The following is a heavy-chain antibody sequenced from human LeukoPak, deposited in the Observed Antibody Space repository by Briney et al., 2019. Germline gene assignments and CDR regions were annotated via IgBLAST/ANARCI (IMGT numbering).Heavy chain of an antibody. CDR2: IKPDGSST. V-gene: IGHV3-74*01. D-gene: IGHD3-10*01. Sequence: GGSLRLSCAASGFNFTTSWMNWVRQAPGKGLVWVSRIKPDGSSTTYADFVKGRVTTSRDNAQNTLYLQMNSLRADDTAVYYCARGGSPFYWGQGTLVTVSS. CDR3: ARGGSPFY. J-gene: IGHJ4*02. CDR1: GFNFTTSW.